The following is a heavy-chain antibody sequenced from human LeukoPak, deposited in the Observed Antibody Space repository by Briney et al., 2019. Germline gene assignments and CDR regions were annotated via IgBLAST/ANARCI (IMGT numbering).Heavy chain of an antibody. V-gene: IGHV3-7*01. CDR1: GFTFSSYW. D-gene: IGHD3-10*01. CDR3: ASSGVRDYFDY. J-gene: IGHJ4*02. Sequence: GGSLRLSCAASGFTFSSYWMSWVRQAPGKGLEGVANIKQDGSEKYYVDSVKGRFTISRDNAKNSLYLQMNSLRADDTAVYYSASSGVRDYFDYWGQGTLVTVSS. CDR2: IKQDGSEK.